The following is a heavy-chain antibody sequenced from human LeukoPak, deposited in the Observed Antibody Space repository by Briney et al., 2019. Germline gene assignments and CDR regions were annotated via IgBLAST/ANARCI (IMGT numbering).Heavy chain of an antibody. CDR3: ARIAPRGYDAFDI. D-gene: IGHD2-15*01. Sequence: PSETLSLICTVSGGSFSSYYWSWVRQPAGKGLEWIPRIYTSGSTNYNPSLKSRVTMSVDTSKNQFSLKLSSVTAADKAVYYCARIAPRGYDAFDIWGQGTMVTVSS. J-gene: IGHJ3*02. CDR1: GGSFSSYY. V-gene: IGHV4-4*07. CDR2: IYTSGST.